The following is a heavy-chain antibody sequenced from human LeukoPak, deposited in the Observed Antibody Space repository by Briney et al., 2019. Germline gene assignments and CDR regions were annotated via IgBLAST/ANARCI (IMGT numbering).Heavy chain of an antibody. CDR3: AKRLLRDYGGHGAFDI. J-gene: IGHJ3*02. Sequence: ASVKVSCKASGYTFTSYDINWVRQATGQGLEWMGWMNPNSGNTGYAQKFQGRVTMTRNTSISTAYMELSSLRSEDTAMYYCAKRLLRDYGGHGAFDIWGQGTMVTVSS. D-gene: IGHD4/OR15-4a*01. V-gene: IGHV1-8*01. CDR2: MNPNSGNT. CDR1: GYTFTSYD.